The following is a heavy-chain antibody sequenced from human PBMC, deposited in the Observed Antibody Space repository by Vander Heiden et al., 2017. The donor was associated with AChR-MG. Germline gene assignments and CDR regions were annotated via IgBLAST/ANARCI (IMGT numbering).Heavy chain of an antibody. CDR2: INHSGST. J-gene: IGHJ6*03. CDR3: ARQKRITIFGVVIMSPYYYMDV. CDR1: GGSFSGYY. V-gene: IGHV4-34*01. Sequence: QVQLQQWGAGLLKPSETLSLTCAVYGGSFSGYYWSWIRQPPGKGLEWIGEINHSGSTNYNPSLKSRVTISVDTSKNQFSLKLSSVTAADTAVYYCARQKRITIFGVVIMSPYYYMDVWGKGTTVTVSS. D-gene: IGHD3-3*01.